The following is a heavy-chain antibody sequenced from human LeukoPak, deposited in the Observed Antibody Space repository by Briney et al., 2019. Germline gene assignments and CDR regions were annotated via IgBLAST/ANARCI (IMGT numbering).Heavy chain of an antibody. V-gene: IGHV3-30-3*01. J-gene: IGHJ5*02. CDR2: ISYDGSNK. Sequence: GGSLTLSCTASGFTFSSYAMHWVRQAPGKGLEWVAVISYDGSNKYYADSVKGRFTISRDNSKNTLYLQMNSLRAEDTAVYYCARDSTPYDFWSGYYVGGWFDPWGQGTLVTVSS. CDR1: GFTFSSYA. D-gene: IGHD3-3*01. CDR3: ARDSTPYDFWSGYYVGGWFDP.